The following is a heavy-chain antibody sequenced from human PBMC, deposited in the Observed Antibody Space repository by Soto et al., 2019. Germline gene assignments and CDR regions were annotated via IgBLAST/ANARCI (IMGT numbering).Heavy chain of an antibody. V-gene: IGHV3-11*06. D-gene: IGHD1-26*01. J-gene: IGHJ6*02. Sequence: GSLRLSCAASGVTFIDYYMNWIRQAPGKGLEWLSYSDGSSAYTNCADSVKGRFTISRDNAKNSLFLQLTSLRDEDTAVYYCARAVGNYYGMDVWGQGTTVTVSS. CDR3: ARAVGNYYGMDV. CDR1: GVTFIDYY. CDR2: SDGSSAYT.